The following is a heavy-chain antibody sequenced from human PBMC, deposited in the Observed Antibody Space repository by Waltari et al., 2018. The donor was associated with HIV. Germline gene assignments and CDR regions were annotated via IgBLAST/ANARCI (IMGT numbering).Heavy chain of an antibody. CDR2: IKKRANNYAT. CDR1: GYPFSDSA. V-gene: IGHV3-73*02. D-gene: IGHD3-9*01. Sequence: EVQLVESGGGLVQPGGSLKLSCAASGYPFSDSAVHWVRQASGKGLEWVARIKKRANNYATSYAASVRGRFTISRVDSQNTAFLQMNPLKTEDTAIYYCSTLDYDILTGSARNDYWGQGTLVTVSS. J-gene: IGHJ4*02. CDR3: STLDYDILTGSARNDY.